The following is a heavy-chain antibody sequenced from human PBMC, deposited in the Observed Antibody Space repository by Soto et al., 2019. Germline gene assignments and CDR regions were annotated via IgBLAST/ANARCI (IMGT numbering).Heavy chain of an antibody. CDR3: AREARDFDY. Sequence: EVQLVESGGGSIQTGGSLRLSCAASGFTFSSYNMNWVRQAPGKGLEWISYISSTGSTTYYADSVKGRFTTSRDNAKNSLFLQMNSLRDEDTAVYYFAREARDFDYWGQGHLVTVSS. CDR2: ISSTGSTT. J-gene: IGHJ4*02. V-gene: IGHV3-48*02. CDR1: GFTFSSYN.